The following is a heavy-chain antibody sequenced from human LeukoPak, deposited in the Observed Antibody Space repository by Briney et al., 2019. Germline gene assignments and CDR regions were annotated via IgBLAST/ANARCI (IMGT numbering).Heavy chain of an antibody. Sequence: SETLSLTCAVYGGSFSGYYWSWIRQPPGKGLEWIREINHSGSTNYNPSLKSRVTISVDTSKNQFSLKLSSVTAADTAVYYCARSHYYCSGGSCYSYYFDYWGQGTLVTVSS. V-gene: IGHV4-34*01. CDR1: GGSFSGYY. J-gene: IGHJ4*02. CDR3: ARSHYYCSGGSCYSYYFDY. CDR2: INHSGST. D-gene: IGHD2-15*01.